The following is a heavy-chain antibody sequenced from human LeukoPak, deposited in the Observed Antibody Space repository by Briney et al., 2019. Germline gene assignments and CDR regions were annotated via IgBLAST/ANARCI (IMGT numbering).Heavy chain of an antibody. CDR1: GFTFSNYW. V-gene: IGHV3-7*01. D-gene: IGHD3-10*01. Sequence: PGGSLRLSCAASGFTFSNYWMSWVRQAPGKGLEWVANIKQDGSVEYYVGSVKGRFTISRDNAKNSLYLQMNSLRAEDTAVYYCATNRWFGEPDYWGQGTLVTVSS. CDR3: ATNRWFGEPDY. CDR2: IKQDGSVE. J-gene: IGHJ4*02.